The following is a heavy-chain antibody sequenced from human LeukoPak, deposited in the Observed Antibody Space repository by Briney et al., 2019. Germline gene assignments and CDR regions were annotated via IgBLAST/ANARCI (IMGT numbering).Heavy chain of an antibody. CDR1: GLTVSTNY. V-gene: IGHV3-53*01. CDR2: IYSGGST. J-gene: IGHJ3*02. Sequence: GRSLRLSCAASGLTVSTNYLSWVRQAPGKGLEWPSSIYSGGSTYYADSVKGRFTISRDSSKNTLYLQMSSLRAEDTAVYYCARGHNWNYRGAFDIWGQGTMVTVSS. CDR3: ARGHNWNYRGAFDI. D-gene: IGHD1-7*01.